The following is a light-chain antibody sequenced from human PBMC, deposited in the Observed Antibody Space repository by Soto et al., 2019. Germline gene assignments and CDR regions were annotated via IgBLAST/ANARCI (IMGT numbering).Light chain of an antibody. CDR2: KAS. CDR1: QTISSW. V-gene: IGKV1-5*03. CDR3: QHYNVYSEA. J-gene: IGKJ1*01. Sequence: DIQMTQSPSTLSGSVGDRVTITCRASQTISSWLAWYQQKPGKAPKLLIYKASTLKSGVPSRFSGSGSGTEFPLTISSLKPYDFATYSSQHYNVYSEAFGQGPKGELK.